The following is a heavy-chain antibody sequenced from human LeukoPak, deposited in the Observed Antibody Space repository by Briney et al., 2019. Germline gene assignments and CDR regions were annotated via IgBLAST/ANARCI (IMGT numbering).Heavy chain of an antibody. V-gene: IGHV3-21*01. CDR2: ISSSSTYI. J-gene: IGHJ4*02. D-gene: IGHD6-13*01. CDR1: GFTFSSYS. Sequence: GGSLRLSCAASGFTFSSYSMNWVRQAPGKGLEWVSSISSSSTYIYYADSVNGRFTISRDNAKNSLYLQVNSLRAEDTAVYYCARVWSPPYTSSWPYYFDYWGQGTLVTVSS. CDR3: ARVWSPPYTSSWPYYFDY.